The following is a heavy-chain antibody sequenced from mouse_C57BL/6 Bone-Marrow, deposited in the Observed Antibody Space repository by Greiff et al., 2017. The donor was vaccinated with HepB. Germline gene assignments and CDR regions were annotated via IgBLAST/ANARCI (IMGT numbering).Heavy chain of an antibody. Sequence: QVQLKQSGAELVKPGASVKISCKASGYAFSSYWMNWVKQRPGKGLEWIGQIYPGDGDTNYNGKFKGKATLTADKSSSTAYMQLSSLTSEDSAVYFCARGDYYGSRDYWGQGTTLTVSS. D-gene: IGHD1-1*01. CDR2: IYPGDGDT. J-gene: IGHJ2*01. CDR3: ARGDYYGSRDY. CDR1: GYAFSSYW. V-gene: IGHV1-80*01.